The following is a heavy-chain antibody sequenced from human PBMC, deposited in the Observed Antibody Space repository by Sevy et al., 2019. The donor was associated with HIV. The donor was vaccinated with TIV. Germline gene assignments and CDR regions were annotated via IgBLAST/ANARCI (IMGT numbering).Heavy chain of an antibody. V-gene: IGHV1-18*01. CDR2: IGVYNGNS. Sequence: ASVKVSCKASGYTFSSNGIAWVRQAPGQGLQWMGWIGVYNGNSNYAQNLRDRVTMTTDTSTSTAYMELKSLRSDDTAVYYCARVPTYYFGSGTHFDYWGQGTLVTVSS. CDR3: ARVPTYYFGSGTHFDY. CDR1: GYTFSSNG. D-gene: IGHD3-10*01. J-gene: IGHJ4*02.